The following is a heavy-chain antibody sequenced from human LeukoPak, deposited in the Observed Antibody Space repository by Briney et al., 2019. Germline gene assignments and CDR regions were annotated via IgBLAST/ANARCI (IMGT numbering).Heavy chain of an antibody. V-gene: IGHV1-69*13. J-gene: IGHJ6*02. Sequence: ASVKVSCEASGGTFISYAISWVRQAPGQGLEWMGGIIPIFGTANYAQKFQGRVTITADESTSTAYMELSSLRSEDTAVYYCATNFAIFGVVNDYYYGMDVWGQGTTVTVSS. CDR3: ATNFAIFGVVNDYYYGMDV. D-gene: IGHD3-3*01. CDR2: IIPIFGTA. CDR1: GGTFISYA.